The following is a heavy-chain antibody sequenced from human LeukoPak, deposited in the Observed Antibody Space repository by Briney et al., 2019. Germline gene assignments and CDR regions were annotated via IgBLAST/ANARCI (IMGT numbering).Heavy chain of an antibody. CDR1: GFTFSSYG. CDR3: AKTTPLLDIVVVPAAVDY. CDR2: IRYDGSNK. D-gene: IGHD2-2*01. V-gene: IGHV3-30*02. J-gene: IGHJ4*02. Sequence: GGSLRLPCAASGFTFSSYGMHWVRQAPGKGLEWVAFIRYDGSNKYYADSVKGRFTISRDNSKNTLYLQMNSLRAEDTAVYYCAKTTPLLDIVVVPAAVDYWGQGTLVTVSS.